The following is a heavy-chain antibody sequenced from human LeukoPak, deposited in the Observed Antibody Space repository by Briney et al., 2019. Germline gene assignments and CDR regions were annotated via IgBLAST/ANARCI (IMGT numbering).Heavy chain of an antibody. Sequence: GGSLRLSCAASGFTFSSYSMNWVRQAPGKGLEWVSSISSSSSYIYYADSVKGRFTISRDNSKNTLYLQMNSLRAEDTAVYYCARGGPPYCSSTSCYFFDYWGQGTLVTVSS. J-gene: IGHJ4*02. CDR1: GFTFSSYS. CDR3: ARGGPPYCSSTSCYFFDY. V-gene: IGHV3-21*01. D-gene: IGHD2-2*01. CDR2: ISSSSSYI.